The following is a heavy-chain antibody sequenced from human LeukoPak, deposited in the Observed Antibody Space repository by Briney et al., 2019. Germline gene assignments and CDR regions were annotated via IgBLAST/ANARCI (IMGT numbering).Heavy chain of an antibody. CDR3: ARDFGDRGSGYFDY. D-gene: IGHD3-22*01. J-gene: IGHJ4*02. CDR1: GFTFSSYS. V-gene: IGHV3-21*01. Sequence: GGSLRLSCAASGFTFSSYSMNWVRQAPGKGLEWVSSISSGSSYIYYADSVKGRFTISRDNAKNSLYLQMNSLRAEDTAVYYCARDFGDRGSGYFDYWGQGTLVTVSS. CDR2: ISSGSSYI.